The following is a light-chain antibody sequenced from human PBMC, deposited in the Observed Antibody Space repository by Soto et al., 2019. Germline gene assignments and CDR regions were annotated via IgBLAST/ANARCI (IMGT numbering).Light chain of an antibody. V-gene: IGKV1-5*03. CDR2: KAS. J-gene: IGKJ1*01. Sequence: DIRMTQCPSTLSVSVGDRVTITCGASQTISSWLAWYQKKPGKAPKLLIYKASTLKSGVPSRFRGSGYGTEFTITISSLQPDDFETYYCQHYNSYSEAFGQGTQVDIK. CDR3: QHYNSYSEA. CDR1: QTISSW.